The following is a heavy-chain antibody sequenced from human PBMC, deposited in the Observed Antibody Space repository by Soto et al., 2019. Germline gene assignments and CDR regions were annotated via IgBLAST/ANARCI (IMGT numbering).Heavy chain of an antibody. CDR2: VSHDGRNT. CDR3: EKGGRQWLVTSDFNY. J-gene: IGHJ4*02. CDR1: GFTFSDYA. D-gene: IGHD6-19*01. V-gene: IGHV3-30*18. Sequence: VQLVESGGGVVQPGRSLRLSCAASGFTFSDYAMHWVRQAPGKGLEWVAVVSHDGRNTHYADSVKGRFTISRDSSKNTVSLETTSLRAEDTAVYYCEKGGRQWLVTSDFNYWGQGALVTVSS.